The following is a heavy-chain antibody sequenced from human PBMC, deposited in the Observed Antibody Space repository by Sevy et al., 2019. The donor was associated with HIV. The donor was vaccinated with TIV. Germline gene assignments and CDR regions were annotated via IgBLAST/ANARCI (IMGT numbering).Heavy chain of an antibody. CDR2: IGTAGDT. CDR3: ARSPGYSSSWYPEYYFDY. D-gene: IGHD6-13*01. CDR1: GFTFSSYD. J-gene: IGHJ4*02. Sequence: GGSLRLSCAASGFTFSSYDMHWVRQATGKGLEWVSAIGTAGDTYYPGSVKGRFTISRENAKNSLYRQMNSVRAGDTAVYYCARSPGYSSSWYPEYYFDYWGQGTLVTVSS. V-gene: IGHV3-13*01.